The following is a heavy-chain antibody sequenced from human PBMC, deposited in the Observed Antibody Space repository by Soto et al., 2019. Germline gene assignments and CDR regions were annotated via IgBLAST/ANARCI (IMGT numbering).Heavy chain of an antibody. CDR1: GGSFSGYY. Sequence: TLSLTCAVYGGSFSGYYWSWIRHPPGKGLEWIGEINHSGSTNYNPSLKSRVTISVDTSKNQFSLKLSSVTAADTAVYYCARVSGWWLHKPARNYGMDVWGQGTTVTVSS. CDR2: INHSGST. D-gene: IGHD5-12*01. J-gene: IGHJ6*02. V-gene: IGHV4-34*01. CDR3: ARVSGWWLHKPARNYGMDV.